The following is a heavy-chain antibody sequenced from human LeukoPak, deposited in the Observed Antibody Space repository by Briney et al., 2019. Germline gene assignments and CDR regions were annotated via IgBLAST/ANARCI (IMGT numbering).Heavy chain of an antibody. Sequence: GGSLRLSCAASGFTVSSNYMSWVRQAPGKGLEWVANIKQDGSEKYYVDSVKGRFTISRDNAKNSLYLQMNSLRAEDTAVYYCARARGGWSGIYYFDYWGQGTLVTVSS. D-gene: IGHD3-3*01. J-gene: IGHJ4*02. CDR1: GFTVSSNY. CDR3: ARARGGWSGIYYFDY. V-gene: IGHV3-7*01. CDR2: IKQDGSEK.